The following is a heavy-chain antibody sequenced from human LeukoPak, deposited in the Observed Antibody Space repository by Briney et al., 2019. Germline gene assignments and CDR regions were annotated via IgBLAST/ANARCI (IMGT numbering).Heavy chain of an antibody. D-gene: IGHD3-22*01. Sequence: PSETLSLTCTVSGGSISSSTYYWGWIRQPPGKGLEWIGSIDYSGSTYYNPSLKSRVTISVDTSKNQFSLNLSSVTAADTAVYYCASRTYYYDSSGYEDYWGQGTLVTVSS. J-gene: IGHJ4*02. V-gene: IGHV4-39*07. CDR1: GGSISSSTYY. CDR3: ASRTYYYDSSGYEDY. CDR2: IDYSGST.